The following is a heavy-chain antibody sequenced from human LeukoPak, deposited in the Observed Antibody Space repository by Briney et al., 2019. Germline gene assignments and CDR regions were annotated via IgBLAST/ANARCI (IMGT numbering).Heavy chain of an antibody. Sequence: ASVKVSCKASGGTFSSYAISWVRQAPGQGLEWMGGIIPIFGTANYAQKFQGRVTITADESTSTAYMELSSLRSEDTAVYYCARTFLYCSSTSCYSNWFDPWGQGTLVTVSS. V-gene: IGHV1-69*01. CDR2: IIPIFGTA. CDR1: GGTFSSYA. CDR3: ARTFLYCSSTSCYSNWFDP. D-gene: IGHD2-2*01. J-gene: IGHJ5*02.